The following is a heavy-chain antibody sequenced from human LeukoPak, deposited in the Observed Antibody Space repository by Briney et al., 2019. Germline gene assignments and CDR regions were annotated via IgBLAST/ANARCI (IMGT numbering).Heavy chain of an antibody. CDR3: AKDRGSSGKDWFDP. J-gene: IGHJ5*02. Sequence: GGSLRLSCAASGFTFSSYGMHWVRQAPGKGLEWVAVISYDGSNKYYADSVKGRFTISRDNSKNTLYLQMNSLRAEDTAVYYCAKDRGSSGKDWFDPWGQGTLVTVSS. D-gene: IGHD6-19*01. CDR1: GFTFSSYG. CDR2: ISYDGSNK. V-gene: IGHV3-30*18.